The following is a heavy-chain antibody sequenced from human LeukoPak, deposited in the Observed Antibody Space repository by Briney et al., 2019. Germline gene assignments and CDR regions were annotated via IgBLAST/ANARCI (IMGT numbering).Heavy chain of an antibody. CDR3: AARDYCGGDCFELNWFDP. CDR1: GGSFSGYY. V-gene: IGHV4-34*01. CDR2: TNHSGST. J-gene: IGHJ5*02. Sequence: SETLSLTCAVYGGSFSGYYWSWIRQPPGKGLEWIGETNHSGSTNYNPSLKSRVTISVDTSKNQFSLKLSSVTAADTAVYYCAARDYCGGDCFELNWFDPWGQGTLVTVSS. D-gene: IGHD2-21*02.